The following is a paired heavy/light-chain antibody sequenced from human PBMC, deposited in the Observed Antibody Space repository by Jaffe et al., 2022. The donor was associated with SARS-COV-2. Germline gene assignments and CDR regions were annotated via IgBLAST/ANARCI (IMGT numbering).Light chain of an antibody. Sequence: DIVMTQSPDSLAVSLGERATINCKSSHSLLYRSNSKNYLGWYQQKPGQPPRLLIYWASAREPGVPDRFSGSGSGTDFTLTISSLQAEDVAVYYCHQYYSPPWTFGHGTKVEIK. J-gene: IGKJ1*01. CDR3: HQYYSPPWT. V-gene: IGKV4-1*01. CDR2: WAS. CDR1: HSLLYRSNSKNY.
Heavy chain of an antibody. J-gene: IGHJ3*02. D-gene: IGHD3-10*01. V-gene: IGHV5-51*01. CDR1: GYTFSDYW. Sequence: EVQLVQSGAEVKKPGESLKISCKGSGYTFSDYWIGWVRQTPGKGLEWMGIIYPGDSDTRYSPTFQGQVTFSADKSISTAYLQWSSLKASDTAIYYCAKPGITASPDAFNIWGQGTVVTVSS. CDR3: AKPGITASPDAFNI. CDR2: IYPGDSDT.